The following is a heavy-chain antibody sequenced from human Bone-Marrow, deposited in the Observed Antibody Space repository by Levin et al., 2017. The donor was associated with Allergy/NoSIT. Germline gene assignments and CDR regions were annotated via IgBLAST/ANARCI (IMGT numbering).Heavy chain of an antibody. D-gene: IGHD2-2*01. CDR2: IYYSGST. CDR3: ARESIRCSSTSCRDAFDI. J-gene: IGHJ3*02. CDR1: GGSISSYY. V-gene: IGHV4-59*01. Sequence: SETLSLTCTVSGGSISSYYWSWIRQPPGKGLEWIGYIYYSGSTNYNPSLKSRVTISVDTSKNQFSLKLSSVTAADTAVYYCARESIRCSSTSCRDAFDIWGQGTMVTVSS.